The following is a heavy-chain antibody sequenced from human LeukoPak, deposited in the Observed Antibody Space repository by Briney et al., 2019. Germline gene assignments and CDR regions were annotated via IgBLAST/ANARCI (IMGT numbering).Heavy chain of an antibody. D-gene: IGHD3-16*02. CDR2: IFYSGST. V-gene: IGHV4-39*07. Sequence: SETLSLTCTVSGGSISTSNYYWGWIRQPPGKGLEWIGNIFYSGSTYYNPSLKSRVTISVDTSKNQFSLKLSSVTAADTAVYYCARAGYYDYVWGSYRPVYYYYMDVWGKGTTVTISS. CDR3: ARAGYYDYVWGSYRPVYYYYMDV. J-gene: IGHJ6*03. CDR1: GGSISTSNYY.